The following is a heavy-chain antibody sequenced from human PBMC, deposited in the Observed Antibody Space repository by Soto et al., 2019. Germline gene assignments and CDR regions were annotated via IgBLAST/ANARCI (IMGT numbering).Heavy chain of an antibody. V-gene: IGHV4-38-2*02. CDR2: IYHSGST. J-gene: IGHJ6*02. Sequence: SETLSLTCTVSGYSISSGYYWGWIRQPPGKGLEWIGSIYHSGSTYYNPSLKSRVTISVDTSKNQSSLKLSSVTAADTAVYYCARDRDDFWSGYTHLGMDVWGQGTTVTVSS. D-gene: IGHD3-3*01. CDR1: GYSISSGYY. CDR3: ARDRDDFWSGYTHLGMDV.